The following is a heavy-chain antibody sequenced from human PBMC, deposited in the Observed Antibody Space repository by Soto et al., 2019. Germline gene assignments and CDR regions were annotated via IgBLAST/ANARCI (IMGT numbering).Heavy chain of an antibody. Sequence: EEQLLESGGGLVQLGGSLRLSCAASGFTFSSYAMSWVRQAPGKGLEWVSGFSGRGGSTYYADSVKGRFTIARDNSKNTLYLQMNSLRAEDTAVYYCAKEIQYCSGGSCALYYYYGMDVWGQGATVTVSS. V-gene: IGHV3-23*01. D-gene: IGHD2-15*01. CDR2: FSGRGGST. CDR1: GFTFSSYA. CDR3: AKEIQYCSGGSCALYYYYGMDV. J-gene: IGHJ6*02.